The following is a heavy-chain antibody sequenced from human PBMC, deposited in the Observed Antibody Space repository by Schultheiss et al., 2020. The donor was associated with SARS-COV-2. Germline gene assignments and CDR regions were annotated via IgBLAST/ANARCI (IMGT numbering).Heavy chain of an antibody. J-gene: IGHJ4*02. D-gene: IGHD7-27*01. CDR2: IKQDGSQK. V-gene: IGHV3-7*04. CDR3: ATDWNWGAREY. CDR1: GFSLNSYE. Sequence: GESLKISCEASGFSLNSYEMNWVRQAPGKGLEWVANIKQDGSQKYYVDSVMGRFTVSRDNAKNSLNLQMNSLRAEDTAVYYCATDWNWGAREYWGQGTLVTVSS.